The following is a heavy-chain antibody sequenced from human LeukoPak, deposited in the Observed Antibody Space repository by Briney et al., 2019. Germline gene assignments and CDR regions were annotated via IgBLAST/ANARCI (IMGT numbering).Heavy chain of an antibody. CDR2: IYASGST. D-gene: IGHD1-14*01. CDR1: GASISNYY. J-gene: IGHJ6*02. CDR3: ARQPPQYYGMDV. Sequence: KPSETLSLTCTVSGASISNYYWSWIRQPPGMGLEGLGRIYASGSTNYNPSLKSRVTMSVDTSNNQFSLKLTSVTAADTAVYYCARQPPQYYGMDVWGQGTTVTVSS. V-gene: IGHV4-4*07.